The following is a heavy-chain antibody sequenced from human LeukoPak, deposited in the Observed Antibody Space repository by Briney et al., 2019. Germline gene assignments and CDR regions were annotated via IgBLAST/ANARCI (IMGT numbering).Heavy chain of an antibody. CDR3: AKEPGMASTTTL. CDR2: IKQDGSEK. J-gene: IGHJ4*02. Sequence: QPGGSLRLSCAASGFTFSSYWMSWVRQAPGKGLEWVANIKQDGSEKYYVDSVKGRFTISRDNSKNTLYLQMNSLRAEDTAVYYCAKEPGMASTTTLWGQGTLVTVSS. V-gene: IGHV3-7*03. D-gene: IGHD1-26*01. CDR1: GFTFSSYW.